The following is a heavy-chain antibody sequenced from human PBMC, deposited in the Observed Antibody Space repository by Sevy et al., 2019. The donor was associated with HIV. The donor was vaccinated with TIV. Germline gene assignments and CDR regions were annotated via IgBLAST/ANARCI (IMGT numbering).Heavy chain of an antibody. CDR3: AGDKMVRGVMGRKYVRYFDY. V-gene: IGHV3-7*03. CDR1: GFTFSSYW. D-gene: IGHD3-10*01. J-gene: IGHJ4*02. CDR2: IKQDGSEK. Sequence: GGSLRLSCAASGFTFSSYWMSWVRQAPGKGLEWVANIKQDGSEKYYVDSVKGRFTISRDKAKNSLFLQMNSLRAEDTAVYYCAGDKMVRGVMGRKYVRYFDYWGQGTLVTVSS.